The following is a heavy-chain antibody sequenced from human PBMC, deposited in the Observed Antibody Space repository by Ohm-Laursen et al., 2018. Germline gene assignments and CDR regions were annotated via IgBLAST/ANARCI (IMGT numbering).Heavy chain of an antibody. V-gene: IGHV4-34*01. D-gene: IGHD3-10*01. Sequence: TLSLTCAVYGGSFSGYYWSWIRQPPGKGLEWIGEINHSGGTNYNPSLKSRVTISVDTSKNQFSLKLSSVTAADTAVYYCARLGAYGSPGNWGQGTLVTVSS. CDR3: ARLGAYGSPGN. J-gene: IGHJ4*02. CDR1: GGSFSGYY. CDR2: INHSGGT.